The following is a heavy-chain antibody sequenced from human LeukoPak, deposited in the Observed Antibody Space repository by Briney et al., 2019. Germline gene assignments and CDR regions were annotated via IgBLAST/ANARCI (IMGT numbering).Heavy chain of an antibody. D-gene: IGHD6-6*01. CDR3: ARALSIAAPLDV. CDR2: INHSGST. CDR1: GGSFSGYY. J-gene: IGHJ6*04. V-gene: IGHV4-34*01. Sequence: PSETLSLTCAVYGGSFSGYYWSWIRQPPGKGLEWIGEINHSGSTNYNPSLKSRVTISVDTSKNQFSLKLSSVTAADTAVYYCARALSIAAPLDVWGKGTTVTVSS.